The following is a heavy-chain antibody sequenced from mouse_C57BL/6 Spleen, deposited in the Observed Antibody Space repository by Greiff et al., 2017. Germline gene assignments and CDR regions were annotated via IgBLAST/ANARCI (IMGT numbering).Heavy chain of an antibody. V-gene: IGHV6-3*01. CDR1: GFTFSNYW. D-gene: IGHD1-1*01. J-gene: IGHJ2*01. Sequence: EVKVVESGGGLVQPGGSMKLSCVASGFTFSNYWMNWVRQSPEKGLEWVAQIRLKSDNYATHYAESVKGRFTISRDDSKSSVYLQMNNLRAEDTGIYYCTAGDYGSFFDYWGQGTTLTVSS. CDR3: TAGDYGSFFDY. CDR2: IRLKSDNYAT.